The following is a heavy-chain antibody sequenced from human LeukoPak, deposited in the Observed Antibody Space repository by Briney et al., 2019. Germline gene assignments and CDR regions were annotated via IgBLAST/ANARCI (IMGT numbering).Heavy chain of an antibody. V-gene: IGHV4-34*01. J-gene: IGHJ4*02. Sequence: SETLSLTCAVYGGSFSGYYWSWIRQPPGKGMEWIGEINHSGSTNYNPSLKSRVTISVDTSKNQFSLKLSSVTAADTAVYYCARGDSVPPSDSRSSFDYWGQGTLVTVSS. CDR2: INHSGST. CDR1: GGSFSGYY. D-gene: IGHD3-22*01. CDR3: ARGDSVPPSDSRSSFDY.